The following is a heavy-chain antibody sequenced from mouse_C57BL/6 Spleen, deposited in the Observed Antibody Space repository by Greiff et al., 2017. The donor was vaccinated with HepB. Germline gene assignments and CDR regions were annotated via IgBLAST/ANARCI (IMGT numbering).Heavy chain of an antibody. CDR1: GFTFSSYA. D-gene: IGHD4-1*01. CDR3: ARDRLGRRYFDV. CDR2: ISDGGSYT. J-gene: IGHJ1*03. V-gene: IGHV5-4*01. Sequence: EVKLVESGGGLVKPGGSLKLSCAVSGFTFSSYAMSWVRQTPEKRLEWVATISDGGSYTYYPDNVKGRFTISRDNSKNNLYLQMSHLKSEDTAMYYGARDRLGRRYFDVWGTGTTVTVSS.